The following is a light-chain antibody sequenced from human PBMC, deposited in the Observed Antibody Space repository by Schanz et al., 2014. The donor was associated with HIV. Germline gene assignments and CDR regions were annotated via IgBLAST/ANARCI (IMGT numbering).Light chain of an antibody. V-gene: IGKV3-20*01. J-gene: IGKJ1*01. CDR3: QKHATSPRP. CDR1: QSIKSNF. CDR2: GAS. Sequence: EILLTQSPGTLSLSPGDRATLSCRASQSIKSNFLAWYQQTPGQAPRLLIYGASTRATGIPDRFSGSGSGTDFTLTISRLEPEDFAVYYCQKHATSPRPFGQGTKVEIK.